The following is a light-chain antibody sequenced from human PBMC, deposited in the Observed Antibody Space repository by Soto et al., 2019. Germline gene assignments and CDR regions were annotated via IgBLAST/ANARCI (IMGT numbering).Light chain of an antibody. J-gene: IGKJ1*01. CDR3: MQPLQSWT. CDR2: LGS. CDR1: QSLLHSNGYNY. V-gene: IGKV2-28*01. Sequence: IVMTQSPLSLPVPPGEPASISCRPSQSLLHSNGYNYLDWYLQKPGQSPQLLIYLGSNRASGVPDRFSGSGSGTDFTLKISRVEAEDVGVYYCMQPLQSWTFGQGTKVEIK.